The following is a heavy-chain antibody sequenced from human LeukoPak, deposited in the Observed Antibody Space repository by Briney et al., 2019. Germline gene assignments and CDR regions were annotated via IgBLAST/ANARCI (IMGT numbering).Heavy chain of an antibody. J-gene: IGHJ4*02. Sequence: GGSLRLSCAASGFTFSSYWMSWVRQAPGKGLEWVANIKQDGSEKYYMDSVKGRFTISRDNAKNSLYLQMSSLRAEDTAVYYCAREQGGGDSSGYSINVDYWGQGTLVTVSS. CDR3: AREQGGGDSSGYSINVDY. V-gene: IGHV3-7*01. CDR1: GFTFSSYW. D-gene: IGHD3-22*01. CDR2: IKQDGSEK.